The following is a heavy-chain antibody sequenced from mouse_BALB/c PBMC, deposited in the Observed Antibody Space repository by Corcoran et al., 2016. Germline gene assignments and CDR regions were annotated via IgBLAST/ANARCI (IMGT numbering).Heavy chain of an antibody. D-gene: IGHD2-1*01. CDR3: ASRDYGNYLAWFAY. J-gene: IGHJ3*01. CDR1: GFNIKDTY. Sequence: EVQLQQSGAELVKPGASVKLSCTASGFNIKDTYMHWVKQRPEQGLEWIGRIDPANGNTKYDPKFQGKATITADTSSNTAYLQLSSLTSEDTAVYYCASRDYGNYLAWFAYWGQGTLVTVS. V-gene: IGHV14-3*02. CDR2: IDPANGNT.